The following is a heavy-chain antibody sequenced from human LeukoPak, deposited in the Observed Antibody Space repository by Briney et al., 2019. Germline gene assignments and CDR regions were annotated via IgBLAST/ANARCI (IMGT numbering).Heavy chain of an antibody. D-gene: IGHD3-9*01. Sequence: GGSLRLSCAASGFTFSSYGMHWVRQAPGKGLEWVANIKQDGSEKYYVDSVKGRFTISRDNAKNSLYLQMNSLRAEDTAVYYCAREDDDILTGHGGYFDYWGQGTLVTVSS. CDR2: IKQDGSEK. CDR1: GFTFSSYG. J-gene: IGHJ4*02. V-gene: IGHV3-7*03. CDR3: AREDDDILTGHGGYFDY.